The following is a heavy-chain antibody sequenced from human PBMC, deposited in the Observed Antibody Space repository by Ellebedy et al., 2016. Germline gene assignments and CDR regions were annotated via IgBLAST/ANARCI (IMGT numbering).Heavy chain of an antibody. CDR2: ISPYNGNR. CDR1: GYTLTNYG. V-gene: IGHV1-18*04. Sequence: ASVKVSCKASGYTLTNYGISWVRQAPGQGLEWMGWISPYNGNRKHAQNLQGRLTMTTNTSTSTAYMELRSLRSDDTAVYYCARAFNRHSPTTKIEYWGQGTLITVSS. D-gene: IGHD4-17*01. CDR3: ARAFNRHSPTTKIEY. J-gene: IGHJ4*02.